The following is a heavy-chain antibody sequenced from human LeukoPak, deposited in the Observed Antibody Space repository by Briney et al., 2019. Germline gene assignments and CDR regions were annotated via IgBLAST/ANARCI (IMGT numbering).Heavy chain of an antibody. V-gene: IGHV3-23*01. J-gene: IGHJ4*02. D-gene: IGHD1-26*01. CDR1: GFTFSSYA. CDR2: ISGSGGST. Sequence: PGGSLRLSCAASGFTFSSYAMSWVRQAPGKGPEWVSAISGSGGSTYYADSVKGRFTISRDNSKNTLYLQMNSLRAEDTAVYYCASIHGEWELLYYFDYWGQGTLVTVSS. CDR3: ASIHGEWELLYYFDY.